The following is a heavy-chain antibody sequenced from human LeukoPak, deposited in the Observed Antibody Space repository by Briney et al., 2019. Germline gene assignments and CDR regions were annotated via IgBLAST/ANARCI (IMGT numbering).Heavy chain of an antibody. D-gene: IGHD3-22*01. CDR2: IIPIFGTA. CDR3: ARVDRERSRELPPYYDSSGYYGGYFDY. CDR1: GGTSSSYA. J-gene: IGHJ4*02. V-gene: IGHV1-69*13. Sequence: GASVKVSCEASGGTSSSYAISWVRQAPGQGLECMGGIIPIFGTANYTQTFKGRVTITADESTSTAYVELSSLRSEDTGVYYCARVDRERSRELPPYYDSSGYYGGYFDYWGQGTLVTVSS.